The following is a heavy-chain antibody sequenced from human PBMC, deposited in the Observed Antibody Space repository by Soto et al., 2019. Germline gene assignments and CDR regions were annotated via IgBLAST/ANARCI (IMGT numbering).Heavy chain of an antibody. CDR1: GFTFSSYS. CDR2: ISSSSSTI. Sequence: GGSLRLSCAASGFTFSSYSMNWVRQAPGKGLEWVSYISSSSSTIYYADSVKGRFTISRDNAKNSLYLQMNSLRAEDTAVYYCAKEPDDYGDYYFDYWGQGTLVTVSS. CDR3: AKEPDDYGDYYFDY. D-gene: IGHD4-17*01. V-gene: IGHV3-48*01. J-gene: IGHJ4*02.